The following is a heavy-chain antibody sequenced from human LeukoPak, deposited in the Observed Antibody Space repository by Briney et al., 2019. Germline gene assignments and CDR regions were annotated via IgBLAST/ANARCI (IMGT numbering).Heavy chain of an antibody. CDR1: GGSISSYY. Sequence: PSETLSLTCTVSGGSISSYYWSWIRQPPGKGLEWIGYVYYSGSTNYNPSLKSRVTISVDTSNNQFSLKLSSVTAADTAVYHCARVLPVASKIDYWGQGALVTVSS. CDR2: VYYSGST. J-gene: IGHJ4*02. D-gene: IGHD2-2*01. V-gene: IGHV4-59*08. CDR3: ARVLPVASKIDY.